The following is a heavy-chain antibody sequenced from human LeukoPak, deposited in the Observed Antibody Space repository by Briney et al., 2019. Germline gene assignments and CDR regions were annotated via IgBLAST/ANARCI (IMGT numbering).Heavy chain of an antibody. CDR2: IRYDGSNK. Sequence: GGSLRLSCAASGFTFSSYGMHWVRQAPGKGLEWVAFIRYDGSNKYYADSVKGRFTISRDNSKNTLYLQMNSLRAEDTAVYYCAKDQGSRQQLVLGGEAFDIWGQGTMVTVSS. D-gene: IGHD6-13*01. CDR1: GFTFSSYG. J-gene: IGHJ3*02. V-gene: IGHV3-30*02. CDR3: AKDQGSRQQLVLGGEAFDI.